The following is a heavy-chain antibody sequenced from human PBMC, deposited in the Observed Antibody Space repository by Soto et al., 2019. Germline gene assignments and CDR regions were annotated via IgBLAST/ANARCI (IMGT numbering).Heavy chain of an antibody. D-gene: IGHD6-13*01. CDR1: GFTFSSYA. CDR3: AKARLPGYRSSWTPFDY. Sequence: LRLSCAASGFTFSSYAMSWVRQAPGKGLEWVSAISVSGVRTYYADSVKGRFTISRENFKNTLYLQMNSLRGEDTAVYYCAKARLPGYRSSWTPFDYWGQGTLVTVSS. CDR2: ISVSGVRT. V-gene: IGHV3-23*01. J-gene: IGHJ4*02.